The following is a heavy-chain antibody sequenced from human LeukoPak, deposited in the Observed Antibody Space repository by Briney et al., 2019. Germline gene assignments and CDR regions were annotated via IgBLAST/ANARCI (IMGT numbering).Heavy chain of an antibody. Sequence: SVKVSCTASGGTFSSYAISWVRQAPGQGREWMGGIIPIFGTANYAQKFQGRVTITADESTSTAYMELSSLRSEDTAVYYCARAGEGGTAMSAYYYYYGMDVWGQGTTVTVSS. CDR2: IIPIFGTA. CDR1: GGTFSSYA. V-gene: IGHV1-69*13. CDR3: ARAGEGGTAMSAYYYYYGMDV. D-gene: IGHD5-18*01. J-gene: IGHJ6*02.